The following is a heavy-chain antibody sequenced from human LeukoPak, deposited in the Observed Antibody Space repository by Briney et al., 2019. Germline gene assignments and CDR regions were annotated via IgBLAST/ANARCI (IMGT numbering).Heavy chain of an antibody. Sequence: GGSLRLSCAASGFTFSSYGMHWVRQAPGKGLEWVSVIYSDGTTYYADSVKGRFTISRDDSKNTLYLHMNSLRAEDTAVYYCARAPNWRFDHWGQGTLVTVSS. CDR2: IYSDGTT. V-gene: IGHV3-NL1*01. D-gene: IGHD1-1*01. CDR3: ARAPNWRFDH. J-gene: IGHJ4*02. CDR1: GFTFSSYG.